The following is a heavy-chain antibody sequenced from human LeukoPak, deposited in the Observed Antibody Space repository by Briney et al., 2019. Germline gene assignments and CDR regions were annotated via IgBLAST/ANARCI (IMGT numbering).Heavy chain of an antibody. V-gene: IGHV1-24*01. D-gene: IGHD3-3*01. Sequence: ASVNVSCKVSGYTLTAVALHWVRQATGKGLERVGGFDSEEYDTIYAQKFQGRVTMTEDTSTDTAYMEPRSLRSDDTAVYYCASPVKATGYDFLWDAFDIWGQGTMVTVSS. J-gene: IGHJ3*02. CDR3: ASPVKATGYDFLWDAFDI. CDR2: FDSEEYDT. CDR1: GYTLTAVA.